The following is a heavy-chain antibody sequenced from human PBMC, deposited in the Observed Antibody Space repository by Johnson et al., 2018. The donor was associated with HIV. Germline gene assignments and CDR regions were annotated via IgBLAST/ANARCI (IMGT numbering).Heavy chain of an antibody. Sequence: VQLVESGGGVVRPGRSLRLSCAACEFTFSSYWMSWVRQAPGKGLEWVANIKQDGSEKYYVDSVKCRFTISRDNAKNSLYLQMNRLRAEDTAVFCCAICPLLGARRPIATSQAWTCAGDSWGRGTMVTVAS. CDR1: EFTFSSYW. D-gene: IGHD5-12*01. J-gene: IGHJ3*02. CDR3: AICPLLGARRPIATSQAWTCAGDS. V-gene: IGHV3-7*01. CDR2: IKQDGSEK.